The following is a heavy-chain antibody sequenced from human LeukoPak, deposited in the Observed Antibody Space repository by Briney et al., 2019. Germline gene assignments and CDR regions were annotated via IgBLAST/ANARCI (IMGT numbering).Heavy chain of an antibody. D-gene: IGHD2-21*02. CDR2: ISSSSNTI. J-gene: IGHJ4*02. V-gene: IGHV3-48*02. CDR3: ARAVTVVTRGGLVFDY. Sequence: QPGGSLRLSCAASGFTFSSYSMNCVRQAPGKGLEWVSYISSSSNTIYYADSVKGRFTISRDNAKNSLFLQMNSLRDEDTSVYCCARAVTVVTRGGLVFDYWGQGTLVTVSS. CDR1: GFTFSSYS.